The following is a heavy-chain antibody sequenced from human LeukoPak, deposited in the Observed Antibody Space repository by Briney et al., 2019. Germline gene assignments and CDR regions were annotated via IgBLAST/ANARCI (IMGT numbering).Heavy chain of an antibody. CDR1: GGSISSSSYY. Sequence: SETLSLTCTVSGGSISSSSYYWGWIRQPPGKGLEWIGSIYYSGSTYYNPSLKSRVTISVDTSKNQFSLKLSSVTAADTAVYYCARLLSGLEVTMVRGVTTYYYYYYMDVWGKGTTVTISS. D-gene: IGHD3-10*01. CDR3: ARLLSGLEVTMVRGVTTYYYYYYMDV. CDR2: IYYSGST. J-gene: IGHJ6*03. V-gene: IGHV4-39*01.